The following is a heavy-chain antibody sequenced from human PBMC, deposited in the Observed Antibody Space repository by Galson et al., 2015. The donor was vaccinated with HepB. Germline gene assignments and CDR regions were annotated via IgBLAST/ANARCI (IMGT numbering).Heavy chain of an antibody. Sequence: SVKVSCKASGYTFTSYGISWVRQAPGQGLEWMGWISAYNGNTNYAQKLQGRVTMTTDTSTSTAYMELRSLRSDDTAVYYCAREDYDFWSGYRSGEPFDPWGQGTLVTVSS. J-gene: IGHJ5*02. D-gene: IGHD3-3*01. V-gene: IGHV1-18*04. CDR1: GYTFTSYG. CDR2: ISAYNGNT. CDR3: AREDYDFWSGYRSGEPFDP.